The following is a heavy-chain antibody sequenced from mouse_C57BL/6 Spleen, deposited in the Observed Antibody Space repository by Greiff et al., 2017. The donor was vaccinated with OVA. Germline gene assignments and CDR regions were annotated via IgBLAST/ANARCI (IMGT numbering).Heavy chain of an antibody. CDR3: ARFPPDGYYTYYYAMDY. Sequence: VQVVESGAELMKPGASVKLSCKATGYTFTGYWIEWVKQRPGHGLEWIGEILPGSGSTNYNEKFKGKATFTADTSSNTAYMQLSSLTTEDSAIYYCARFPPDGYYTYYYAMDYWGQGTSVTVSS. D-gene: IGHD2-3*01. V-gene: IGHV1-9*01. CDR2: ILPGSGST. J-gene: IGHJ4*01. CDR1: GYTFTGYW.